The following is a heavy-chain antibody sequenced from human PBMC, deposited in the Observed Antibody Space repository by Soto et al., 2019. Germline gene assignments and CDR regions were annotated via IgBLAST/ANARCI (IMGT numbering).Heavy chain of an antibody. D-gene: IGHD1-26*01. CDR1: GFTFSSYS. V-gene: IGHV3-48*02. CDR2: ISSSSSTI. J-gene: IGHJ6*04. Sequence: GGSLRLSCAASGFTFSSYSMNWVRQAPGKGLEWVSYISSSSSTICYTDSVKGRFTTSRDNAKNSLYLQMNSLRDEDTAVYSCAREGLGSYGMDVWGKGTTVTVSS. CDR3: AREGLGSYGMDV.